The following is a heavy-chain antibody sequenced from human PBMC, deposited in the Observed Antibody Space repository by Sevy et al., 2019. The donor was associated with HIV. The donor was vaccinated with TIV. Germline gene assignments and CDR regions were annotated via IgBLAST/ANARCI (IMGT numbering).Heavy chain of an antibody. Sequence: GGSLRLSCAASGFTFSSYGMHWVRQAPGKGPEWVAVISYDGSNKYYADSVKGRFTISRDNSKNTLYLQMNSLRAEDTALYYCAKDRGQLVYYGMDVWGQGTTVTVSS. V-gene: IGHV3-30*18. CDR1: GFTFSSYG. D-gene: IGHD6-13*01. CDR2: ISYDGSNK. CDR3: AKDRGQLVYYGMDV. J-gene: IGHJ6*02.